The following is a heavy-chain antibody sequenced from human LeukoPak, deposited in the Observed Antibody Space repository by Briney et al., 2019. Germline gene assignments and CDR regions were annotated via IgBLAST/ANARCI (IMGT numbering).Heavy chain of an antibody. V-gene: IGHV1-2*02. D-gene: IGHD3-9*01. CDR2: INPNSGGT. CDR3: ARGPDILTGDTENNWFDP. CDR1: GYTFTGYY. J-gene: IGHJ5*02. Sequence: ASVKVSCKASGYTFTGYYMHWVRQAPGQGLEWMGWINPNSGGTNYAQKFQGRVTMTRDTSISTAYMELSRLRSDDTAVYYCARGPDILTGDTENNWFDPWGQGTLVTVSS.